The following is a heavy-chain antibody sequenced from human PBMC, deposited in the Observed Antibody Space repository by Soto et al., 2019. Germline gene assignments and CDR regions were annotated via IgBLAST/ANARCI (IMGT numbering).Heavy chain of an antibody. V-gene: IGHV3-43*01. J-gene: IGHJ4*02. Sequence: GGSLRLSCAASGFTFDDYTMHWVRQAPGKGLEWVSLISWDGGSTYYADSVKGRFTISRDNSKNSLYLQMNSLRTEDTALYYCAKDGDRYDSSGYWIDYWGQGTLVTVSS. CDR3: AKDGDRYDSSGYWIDY. CDR1: GFTFDDYT. D-gene: IGHD3-22*01. CDR2: ISWDGGST.